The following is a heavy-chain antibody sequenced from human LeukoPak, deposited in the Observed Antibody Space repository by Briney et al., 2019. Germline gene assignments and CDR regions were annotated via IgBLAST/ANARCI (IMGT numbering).Heavy chain of an antibody. V-gene: IGHV4-34*01. CDR2: INHSGST. D-gene: IGHD2-15*01. Sequence: SETLSLTCAVYGGSFSGYYWSWIRQPPGKGLEWIGEINHSGSTNYNPSLKSRVTISVDTSKNQFSLKLSSVTAADTAVYYCARYLVEGAAFDIWGQGTMVTVSS. CDR3: ARYLVEGAAFDI. J-gene: IGHJ3*02. CDR1: GGSFSGYY.